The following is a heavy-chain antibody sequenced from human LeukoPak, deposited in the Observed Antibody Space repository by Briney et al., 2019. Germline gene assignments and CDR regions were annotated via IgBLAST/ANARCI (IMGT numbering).Heavy chain of an antibody. CDR2: IYYSGST. CDR3: AREVRGVLDAFDI. J-gene: IGHJ3*02. V-gene: IGHV4-30-4*01. D-gene: IGHD3-10*01. CDR1: GGSISSGDYY. Sequence: SETLSLTCTVSGGSISSGDYYWSWIRQPPGKSLEWIGYIYYSGSTYYNPSLKSRVTISVDTSKNQFSLKLSSVTAADTAVYYCAREVRGVLDAFDIWGQGTMVTVSS.